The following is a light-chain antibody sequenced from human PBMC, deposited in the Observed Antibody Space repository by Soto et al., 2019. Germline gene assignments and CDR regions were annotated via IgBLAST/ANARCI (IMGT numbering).Light chain of an antibody. CDR1: STDVGGYNY. CDR2: DVS. J-gene: IGLJ1*01. V-gene: IGLV2-8*01. Sequence: QSVLTQPPSAAGSPGQSVTISCTGTSTDVGGYNYVSWYQQYPGKAPRLMIFDVSERPSGVPDRFSGSKSGNTASLTISGLQAEDEADYYCCLYAVTFYVFGTGTKLTVL. CDR3: CLYAVTFYV.